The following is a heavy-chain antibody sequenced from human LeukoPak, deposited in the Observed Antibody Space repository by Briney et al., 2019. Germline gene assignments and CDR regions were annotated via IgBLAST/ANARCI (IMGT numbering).Heavy chain of an antibody. V-gene: IGHV3-30*18. CDR3: VKRRTYKLNDATDL. Sequence: GTSLRLPCAASGFAFRSYAIHWVRQAPGKGLEWVAVISSDGNTKHYADSLKGRFTISRDNSKSALYLQMNALRGDDTAIYHCVKRRTYKLNDATDLWGQGTLVTVSS. CDR1: GFAFRSYA. CDR2: ISSDGNTK. J-gene: IGHJ5*02. D-gene: IGHD1-14*01.